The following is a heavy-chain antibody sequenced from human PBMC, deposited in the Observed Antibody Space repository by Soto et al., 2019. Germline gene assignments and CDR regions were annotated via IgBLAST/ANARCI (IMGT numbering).Heavy chain of an antibody. CDR2: IIPFFAAT. V-gene: IGHV1-69*13. Sequence: GASVKVSCKASGGTFSNYAITWVRQAPGQGLEWMGGIIPFFAATHYAQRFQGRVTITADESTSTAYMELNSLRSDDTAVYYCARGNHCDSSGYDDAFDYWGQGTLVTVSS. CDR1: GGTFSNYA. J-gene: IGHJ4*02. CDR3: ARGNHCDSSGYDDAFDY. D-gene: IGHD3-22*01.